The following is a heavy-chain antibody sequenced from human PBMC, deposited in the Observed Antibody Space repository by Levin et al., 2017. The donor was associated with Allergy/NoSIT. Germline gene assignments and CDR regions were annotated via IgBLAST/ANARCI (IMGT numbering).Heavy chain of an antibody. CDR3: ARHLSVTWRTVAGTIDY. CDR2: IYYSGST. V-gene: IGHV4-39*01. CDR1: GGSISSSSYY. D-gene: IGHD6-19*01. J-gene: IGHJ4*02. Sequence: SQTLSLTCTVSGGSISSSSYYWGWIRQPPGKGLEWIGSIYYSGSTYYNPSLKSRVTISVDTSKNQFSLKLSSVTAADTAVYYCARHLSVTWRTVAGTIDYWGQGTLVTVSS.